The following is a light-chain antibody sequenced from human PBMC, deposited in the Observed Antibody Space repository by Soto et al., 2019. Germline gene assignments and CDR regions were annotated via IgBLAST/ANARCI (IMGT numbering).Light chain of an antibody. J-gene: IGLJ2*01. CDR3: SSYGTSSAPVV. CDR2: EVS. V-gene: IGLV2-14*01. CDR1: SSDVGGYNF. Sequence: QSALTQPASVSGSPGQSITISCTGTSSDVGGYNFVSWYQQHPGRAPKLMIYEVSKRPSGVSNRFSGSKSGNTASLTISGLQAEDEADYYCSSYGTSSAPVVFGGGTKLTVL.